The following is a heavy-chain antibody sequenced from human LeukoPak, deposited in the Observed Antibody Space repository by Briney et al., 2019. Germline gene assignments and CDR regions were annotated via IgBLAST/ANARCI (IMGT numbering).Heavy chain of an antibody. CDR2: IYYSGST. D-gene: IGHD3-3*01. CDR1: GGSVSSGSYY. CDR3: ARNGGGLRFLEWLPRDAFDI. J-gene: IGHJ3*02. Sequence: SETLPLTCTVSGGSVSSGSYYWSWIRQPPGKGLEWIGYIYYSGSTNYNPSLKSRVTISVDTSKNQFSLKLSSVTAADTAVYYCARNGGGLRFLEWLPRDAFDIWGQGTMVTVSS. V-gene: IGHV4-61*01.